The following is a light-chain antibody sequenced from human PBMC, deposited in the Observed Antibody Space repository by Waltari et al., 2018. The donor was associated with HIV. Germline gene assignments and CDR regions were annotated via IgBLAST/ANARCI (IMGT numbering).Light chain of an antibody. J-gene: IGLJ3*02. CDR3: QTWRTGIPAV. Sequence: QLVLTQSPSASASLGASVKLTCTLSSGHSNYAIAWHQQQPGKGPGYLMELKSDGSHIKGDGTPDRFSGSSSGAERYLTISSLQSEDEAYYSCQTWRTGIPAVFGGGTKLTVL. CDR1: SGHSNYA. CDR2: LKSDGSH. V-gene: IGLV4-69*01.